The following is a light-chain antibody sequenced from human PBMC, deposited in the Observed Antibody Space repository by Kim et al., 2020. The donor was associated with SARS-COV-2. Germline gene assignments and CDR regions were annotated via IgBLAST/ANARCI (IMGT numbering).Light chain of an antibody. CDR3: SSYTSSNTLVV. CDR1: SSDVGGYNY. CDR2: DVS. V-gene: IGLV2-14*03. J-gene: IGLJ2*01. Sequence: QSALTQPASVSGSPGQSLTISCTGTSSDVGGYNYVSWYQQHPGKAPKLMIYDVSNRPSGVSNRFSGSKSGNTASLTISGLQAEDEADYYCSSYTSSNTLVVFGGGTQLTVL.